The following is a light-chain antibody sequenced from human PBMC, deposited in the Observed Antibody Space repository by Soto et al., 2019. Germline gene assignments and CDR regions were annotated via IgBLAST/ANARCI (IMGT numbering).Light chain of an antibody. V-gene: IGKV3-15*01. Sequence: EIVMTQSPATLSVSPGERATLSCRASQSISSKLAWYQQRPGQAPRLLIFDAFTRATGVPVRFRGGGSGTECPLTISGLQSEDFAVYCCQQYDKWAPAFGGGTKVEIK. CDR3: QQYDKWAPA. CDR1: QSISSK. J-gene: IGKJ4*01. CDR2: DAF.